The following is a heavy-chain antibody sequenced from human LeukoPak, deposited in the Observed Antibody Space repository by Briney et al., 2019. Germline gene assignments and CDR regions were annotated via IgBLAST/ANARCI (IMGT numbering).Heavy chain of an antibody. CDR2: ISGNGDYK. CDR3: XXXXXXLXXSXXXXFDY. CDR1: GFTFSTHG. Sequence: GGSLRLSCAASGFTFSTHGMTWVRQAPGKELEWVSLISGNGDYKYYADSVKGRFTITRDNSKNTVYMQMNRLRTDDSAIHYXXXXXXXLXXSXXXXFDYWGXGTLVTVSS. V-gene: IGHV3-23*01. J-gene: IGHJ4*02.